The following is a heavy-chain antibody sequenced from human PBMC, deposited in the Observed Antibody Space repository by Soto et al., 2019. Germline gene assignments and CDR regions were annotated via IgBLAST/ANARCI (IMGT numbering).Heavy chain of an antibody. CDR2: IYYSGST. J-gene: IGHJ4*02. D-gene: IGHD3-10*01. CDR1: GGSISSYY. Sequence: PSETLSLTCTVSGGSISSYYWSWIRQPPGKGLEWIGYIYYSGSTNYNPSLKSRVTISVDTSKNQFSLKLSSVTAADTAVYYCARGSLMVRGVMIFDYWGQGTLVTVS. V-gene: IGHV4-59*01. CDR3: ARGSLMVRGVMIFDY.